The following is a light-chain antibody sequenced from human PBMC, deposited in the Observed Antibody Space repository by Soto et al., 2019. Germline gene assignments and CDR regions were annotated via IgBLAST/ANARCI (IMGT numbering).Light chain of an antibody. J-gene: IGLJ2*01. CDR1: SSDVGGYNF. CDR2: DVS. Sequence: QSALTQPRSVSGSPGQSVTISCTGTSSDVGGYNFVSWYQQHPGKAPKLMIYDVSRRPSGVPDRFSASKSGNTASLTISGLQPEDEADYYCCSYAGSNIFFGGGTKLTVL. V-gene: IGLV2-11*01. CDR3: CSYAGSNIF.